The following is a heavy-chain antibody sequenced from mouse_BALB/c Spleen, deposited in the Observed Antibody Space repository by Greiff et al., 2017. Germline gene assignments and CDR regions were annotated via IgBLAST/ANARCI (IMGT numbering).Heavy chain of an antibody. CDR2: ISYSGST. CDR3: ARGSSYVDY. CDR1: GYSITSDYA. J-gene: IGHJ2*01. Sequence: EVKLLESGPGLVKPSQSLSLTCTVTGYSITSDYAWNWIRQFPGNKLEWMGYISYSGSTSYNPSLKSRISITRDTSKNQFFLQLNSVTTEDTATYYCARGSSYVDYWGQGTTLTVSS. V-gene: IGHV3-2*02. D-gene: IGHD1-1*01.